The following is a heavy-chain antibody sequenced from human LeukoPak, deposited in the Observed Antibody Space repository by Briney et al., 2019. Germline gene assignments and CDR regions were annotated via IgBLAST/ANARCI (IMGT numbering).Heavy chain of an antibody. Sequence: GGSLRLSCAASGFTFSSYAMSWVRQAPGKGLEWVSAISGSGGSTYYADSVKGRFTISRDNSKNTLYLQMNSLRTEDTAVYYCAKMVLLWFGELNHWGQGTLVTVSS. J-gene: IGHJ4*02. CDR2: ISGSGGST. D-gene: IGHD3-10*01. CDR1: GFTFSSYA. V-gene: IGHV3-23*01. CDR3: AKMVLLWFGELNH.